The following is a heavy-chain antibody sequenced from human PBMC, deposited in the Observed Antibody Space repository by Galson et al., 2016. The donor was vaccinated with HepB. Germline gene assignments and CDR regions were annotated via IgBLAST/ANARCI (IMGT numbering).Heavy chain of an antibody. J-gene: IGHJ3*02. CDR2: IIPIFNTT. V-gene: IGHV1-69*01. D-gene: IGHD2-21*01. CDR3: ARERYCGGDCYHRGVFDI. Sequence: ISWVRQAPGQGLEWMGGIIPIFNTTNYAQKFQGRVTITADESTSTDYMELRSLRSEDTAVYYCARERYCGGDCYHRGVFDIWGQGTMVTVSS.